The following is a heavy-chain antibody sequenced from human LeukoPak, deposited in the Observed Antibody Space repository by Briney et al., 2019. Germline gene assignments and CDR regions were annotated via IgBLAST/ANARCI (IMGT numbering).Heavy chain of an antibody. D-gene: IGHD3-10*01. CDR1: GGSISSGSYY. CDR2: IYYSGST. CDR3: ARLCGWFGPCGFDP. J-gene: IGHJ5*02. V-gene: IGHV4-39*01. Sequence: SETLSLTCTVSGGSISSGSYYWGWIRQPPGKGLEWIGSIYYSGSTYYNPSLKSRVTISVDTSKNQFSLKLSSVTAADTAEYYCARLCGWFGPCGFDPWGQGTLVTVSS.